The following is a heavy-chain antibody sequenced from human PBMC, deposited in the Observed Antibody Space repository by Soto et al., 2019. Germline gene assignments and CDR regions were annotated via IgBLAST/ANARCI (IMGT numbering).Heavy chain of an antibody. CDR1: GYTFASFG. V-gene: IGHV1-18*01. CDR2: INNYNGNT. Sequence: ASVKVSCTASGYTFASFGISWVRQAPGQGLEWMGWINNYNGNTNSAQKFQGRVTMTTDTSTSTAYMELRSLRSDDTAVYYCARDDDYYDTSGYYYAFDYWGQGTLVTVSS. CDR3: ARDDDYYDTSGYYYAFDY. D-gene: IGHD3-22*01. J-gene: IGHJ4*02.